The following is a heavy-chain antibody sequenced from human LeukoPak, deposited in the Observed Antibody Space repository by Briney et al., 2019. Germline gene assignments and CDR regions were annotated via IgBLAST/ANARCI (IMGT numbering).Heavy chain of an antibody. V-gene: IGHV4-34*01. Sequence: SETLSLTCAVYGGSFSGYYWSWLRQPPGKGLEWIGEINHSGSTNYNPSLKSRVTISVDTSKNQFSLKLSSVTAADTAVYYCASWPRYCSGGSCYGLSRFDPWGQGTLVTVSS. CDR3: ASWPRYCSGGSCYGLSRFDP. CDR1: GGSFSGYY. CDR2: INHSGST. J-gene: IGHJ5*02. D-gene: IGHD2-15*01.